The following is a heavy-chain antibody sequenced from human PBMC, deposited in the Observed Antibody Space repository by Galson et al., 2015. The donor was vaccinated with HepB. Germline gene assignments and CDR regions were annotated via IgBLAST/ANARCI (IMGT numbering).Heavy chain of an antibody. J-gene: IGHJ2*01. CDR2: IYSGGST. CDR1: GFTVSSNY. V-gene: IGHV3-66*01. D-gene: IGHD6-13*01. CDR3: AGYGYSSSWYLRYFDL. Sequence: SLRLSCAASGFTVSSNYMSWVRQAPGKGLEWVSVIYSGGSTYYADSVKGRFTISRDNSKNTLYLQMNSLRAEDTAVYYCAGYGYSSSWYLRYFDLWGRGTLVTVSS.